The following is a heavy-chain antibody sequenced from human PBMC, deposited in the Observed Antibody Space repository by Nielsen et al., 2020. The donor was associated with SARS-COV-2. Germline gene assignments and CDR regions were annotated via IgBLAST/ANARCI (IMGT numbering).Heavy chain of an antibody. J-gene: IGHJ6*02. CDR3: ARDSVAATGQIYFYGFDV. V-gene: IGHV3-23*01. CDR2: ISSST. D-gene: IGHD2-15*01. CDR1: GFTISTYG. Sequence: GGSLRLSCVVSGFTISTYGMSWVRQAPGKGLEWVSAISSSTYYADSVKGRFTVSRDNSKNTLYLQMNSLRAEDTAVYYCARDSVAATGQIYFYGFDVWGQGTTVTVSS.